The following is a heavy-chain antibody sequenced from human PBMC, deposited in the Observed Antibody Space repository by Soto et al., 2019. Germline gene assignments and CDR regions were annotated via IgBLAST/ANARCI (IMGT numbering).Heavy chain of an antibody. V-gene: IGHV3-23*01. J-gene: IGHJ4*02. Sequence: GGSLRLSCAASGFTFSSYAMSWVRQAPGKGLEWVSAISGSGGSTYYADSVKGRFTISRDNSKNTLYLQMNSLRAEDTAVYYCAKDREPYYYDSSGYYYFDYWGQGTLVTVSS. D-gene: IGHD3-22*01. CDR2: ISGSGGST. CDR1: GFTFSSYA. CDR3: AKDREPYYYDSSGYYYFDY.